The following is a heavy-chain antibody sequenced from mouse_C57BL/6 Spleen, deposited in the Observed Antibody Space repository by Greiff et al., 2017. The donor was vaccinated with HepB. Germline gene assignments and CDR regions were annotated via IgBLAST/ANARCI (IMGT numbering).Heavy chain of an antibody. V-gene: IGHV2-6*03. CDR1: GFSLTSYG. J-gene: IGHJ3*01. D-gene: IGHD2-3*01. CDR2: IWSDGST. Sequence: QVQLKESGPGLVAPSQSLSITCTVSGFSLTSYGVHWVRQPPGKGLEWLVVIWSDGSTTYNSALKSRLSISKDNSKSQFFLKMNSLQTDDTAMYYCARPIYDGYYGFAYWGQGTLVTVSA. CDR3: ARPIYDGYYGFAY.